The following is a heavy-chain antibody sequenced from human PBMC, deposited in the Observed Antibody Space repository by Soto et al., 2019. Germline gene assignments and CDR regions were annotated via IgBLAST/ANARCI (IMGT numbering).Heavy chain of an antibody. CDR1: GGTFSSYA. Sequence: QVQLVQSGAEVKKPGSSVKVSYKASGGTFSSYAISWVRQAPGQGLEWMGGIIPIFGTANYAQKFQGRVTITADEATSTAYMELSSLRSEDTAVYYCARDRSKTYYYDSSGYTLDYWGQGTLVTVSS. V-gene: IGHV1-69*12. CDR3: ARDRSKTYYYDSSGYTLDY. CDR2: IIPIFGTA. J-gene: IGHJ4*02. D-gene: IGHD3-22*01.